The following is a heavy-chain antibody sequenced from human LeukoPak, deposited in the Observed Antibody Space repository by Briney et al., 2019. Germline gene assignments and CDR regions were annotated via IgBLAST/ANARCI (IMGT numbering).Heavy chain of an antibody. CDR3: ARELYYYDSSGYEN. CDR2: ISSSSSYI. Sequence: TGGSLRLSCAASGFTFSSYSMNWVRQAPGKGLEWVSSISSSSSYIYYADSVKGRFTISRDNAKNSLYLQMNSLRAEDTAVYYCARELYYYDSSGYENWGQGTLVTVSS. J-gene: IGHJ4*02. D-gene: IGHD3-22*01. CDR1: GFTFSSYS. V-gene: IGHV3-21*01.